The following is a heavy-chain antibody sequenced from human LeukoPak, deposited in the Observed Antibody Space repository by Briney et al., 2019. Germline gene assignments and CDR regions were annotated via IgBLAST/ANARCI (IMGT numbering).Heavy chain of an antibody. V-gene: IGHV4-34*01. CDR1: GGSFSGYY. CDR3: ARGRGSLYIDY. D-gene: IGHD6-25*01. CDR2: INHGGST. Sequence: PSETLSLTCAVYGGSFSGYYWSWIRQPPGKGLEWIGEINHGGSTNYNPSLKSRVTISVDASKNQFSLKLSSVTAADTAVYYCARGRGSLYIDYWGQGTLVTVSS. J-gene: IGHJ4*02.